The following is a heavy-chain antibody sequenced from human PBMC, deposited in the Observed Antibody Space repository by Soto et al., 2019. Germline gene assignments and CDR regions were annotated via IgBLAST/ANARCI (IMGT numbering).Heavy chain of an antibody. CDR1: GYTFTGYY. Sequence: VASVKVSFKASGYTFTGYYMHWLRQAPGQGLEWMGWINPNSGGTNYAQKFQGRVTMTRDTSISTAYMELSRLRSDDTAVYYCARGGGGNSNRYYYYGMDVWVPETLLVTVSS. J-gene: IGHJ6*02. V-gene: IGHV1-2*02. D-gene: IGHD2-21*02. CDR2: INPNSGGT. CDR3: ARGGGGNSNRYYYYGMDV.